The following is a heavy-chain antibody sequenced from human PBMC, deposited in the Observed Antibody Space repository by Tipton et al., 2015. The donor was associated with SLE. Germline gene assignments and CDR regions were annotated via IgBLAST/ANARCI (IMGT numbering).Heavy chain of an antibody. Sequence: GLVKPSETLSLTCTVSGGSISRYYWGWIRQPPGKGLEWIGEINHSGSTNYNPSLKSRVTISVDTSKNQFSLKLSSVTAADTAVFYCARSPNKDCTGGVCFHGLDVWGQGTTVTVSS. D-gene: IGHD2-8*02. J-gene: IGHJ6*02. CDR2: INHSGST. CDR1: GGSISRYY. CDR3: ARSPNKDCTGGVCFHGLDV. V-gene: IGHV4-34*01.